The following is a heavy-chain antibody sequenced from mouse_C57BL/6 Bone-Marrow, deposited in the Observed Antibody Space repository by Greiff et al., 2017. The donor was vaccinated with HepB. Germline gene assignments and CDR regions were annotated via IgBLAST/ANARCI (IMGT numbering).Heavy chain of an antibody. D-gene: IGHD2-1*01. CDR2: INPYNGGT. J-gene: IGHJ3*01. V-gene: IGHV1-19*01. Sequence: EVQLQQSGPVLVKPGASVKMSCKASGYTFTDYYMNWVKQSHGKSLEWIGVINPYNGGTSYNQKFKGKATLTVDKSSSTAYMELNSLTSEDSAVYYCARGVYGNSFAYWGQGTLVTVSA. CDR1: GYTFTDYY. CDR3: ARGVYGNSFAY.